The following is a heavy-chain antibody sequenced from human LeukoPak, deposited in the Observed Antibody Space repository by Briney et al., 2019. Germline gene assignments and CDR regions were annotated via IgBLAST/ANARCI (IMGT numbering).Heavy chain of an antibody. J-gene: IGHJ6*03. CDR2: ISAYNGNT. CDR1: GYTFTSCG. CDR3: ARGYDFWSGSTTSYYYYMDV. Sequence: ASVKVSCKASGYTFTSCGISWVRQAPGQGLEWMGWISAYNGNTNYAQKLQGRVTMTTDTSTSTAYMELRSLRSDDTAVYYCARGYDFWSGSTTSYYYYMDVWGKGTTVTVSS. V-gene: IGHV1-18*01. D-gene: IGHD3-3*01.